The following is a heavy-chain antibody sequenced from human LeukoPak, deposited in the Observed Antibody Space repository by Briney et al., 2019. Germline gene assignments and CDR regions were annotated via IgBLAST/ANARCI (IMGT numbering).Heavy chain of an antibody. Sequence: GESLKISCKGSGYSFTNYWIGWVRQMPGKGLEWMGIIYPADSDTRYSPSFQGQVIISGDKSINTAYLQWSSLRASDTAMYYCARRRRPNADAFDMWGQGTMVTVSS. CDR1: GYSFTNYW. CDR2: IYPADSDT. D-gene: IGHD1-1*01. J-gene: IGHJ3*02. CDR3: ARRRRPNADAFDM. V-gene: IGHV5-51*01.